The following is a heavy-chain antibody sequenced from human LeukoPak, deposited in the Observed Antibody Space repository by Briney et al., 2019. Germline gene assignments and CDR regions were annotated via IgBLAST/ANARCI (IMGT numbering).Heavy chain of an antibody. J-gene: IGHJ6*04. V-gene: IGHV3-7*03. CDR3: ARRVGASCNMDV. CDR1: GFTFSSYW. CDR2: INQDGSET. D-gene: IGHD2-15*01. Sequence: GGSLRLSCAASGFTFSSYWMTRVRHAPGKGLEWVANINQDGSETYYVDSVKGRFTIFRDNAKNSLYLQMNSLRAEDTAVYYCARRVGASCNMDVWGKGATVTVSS.